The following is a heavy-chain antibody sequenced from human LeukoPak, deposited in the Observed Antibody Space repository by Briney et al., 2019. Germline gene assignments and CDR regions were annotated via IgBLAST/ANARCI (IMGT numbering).Heavy chain of an antibody. CDR1: GGTFGDYA. J-gene: IGHJ3*02. CDR2: IRSKAYDGAT. CDR3: TSCGGDCYNDAFDI. Sequence: GGTLRLSCTASGGTFGDYAINWVLQAPGKRLQGVGCIRSKAYDGATEYDASLKGRFTTSRDDSKSIAYLQMNSLKTEDTAVYYCTSCGGDCYNDAFDIWGQGTMVTVSS. D-gene: IGHD2-21*02. V-gene: IGHV3-49*04.